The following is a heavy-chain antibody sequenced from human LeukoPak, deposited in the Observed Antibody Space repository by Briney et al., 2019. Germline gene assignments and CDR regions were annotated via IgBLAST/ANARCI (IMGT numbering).Heavy chain of an antibody. CDR1: GASITTYY. D-gene: IGHD3-22*01. CDR3: ARQLYDSSGYPFDY. V-gene: IGHV4-59*08. Sequence: SETLSLTCTVSGASITTYYWSCIRQPPGKGLEWIGYIYHSGSTKYNPSLKSRVTISVDTSKNQFSLRLSSVTAADTAVYYCARQLYDSSGYPFDYWGQRTLVTVSS. CDR2: IYHSGST. J-gene: IGHJ4*02.